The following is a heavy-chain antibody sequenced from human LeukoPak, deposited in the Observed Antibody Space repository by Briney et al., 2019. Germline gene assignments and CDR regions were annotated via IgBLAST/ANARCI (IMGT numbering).Heavy chain of an antibody. CDR3: AKALVDYYDSSGYY. Sequence: GGSLRLSCAASGFTFSSYAMSWVRQAPGKGLEWVSAISGSGGSTYYADSVKGRFTISRDNSKNTLYLQMNSLRAEDTAVYYCAKALVDYYDSSGYYWGQGTLVTVSS. J-gene: IGHJ4*02. D-gene: IGHD3-22*01. V-gene: IGHV3-23*01. CDR2: ISGSGGST. CDR1: GFTFSSYA.